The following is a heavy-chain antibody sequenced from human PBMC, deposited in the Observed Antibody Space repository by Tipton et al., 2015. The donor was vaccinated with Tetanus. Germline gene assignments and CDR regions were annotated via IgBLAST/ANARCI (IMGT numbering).Heavy chain of an antibody. J-gene: IGHJ5*02. V-gene: IGHV3-30*03. CDR3: ARDFRPIFGVAQPFDP. Sequence: SLRLSCAASGFSFSSYGMHWVRQAPGKGLDWVSLISSDGSDTYSADSVKGRFTISRDNSKNTLYLQMNSLRAEDTAVCYCARDFRPIFGVAQPFDPWGQGTLVTVSS. CDR2: ISSDGSDT. CDR1: GFSFSSYG. D-gene: IGHD3-3*01.